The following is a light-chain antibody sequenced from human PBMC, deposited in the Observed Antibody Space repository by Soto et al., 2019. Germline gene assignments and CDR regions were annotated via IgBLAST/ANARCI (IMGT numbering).Light chain of an antibody. CDR1: QSVSSSN. CDR3: QQYGTSPPYT. Sequence: EIVLTQSPVTLSLSPGERATLSCRASQSVSSSNLAWYQQKTGQAPRLLIYGTSSRATGIPDRFSGSGSGTEFTLTISRLEPEDFAVYCCQQYGTSPPYTCGQGTKLEIK. J-gene: IGKJ2*01. V-gene: IGKV3-20*01. CDR2: GTS.